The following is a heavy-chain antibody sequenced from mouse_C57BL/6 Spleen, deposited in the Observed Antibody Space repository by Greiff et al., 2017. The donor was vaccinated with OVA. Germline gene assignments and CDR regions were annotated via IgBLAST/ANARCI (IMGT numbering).Heavy chain of an antibody. Sequence: EVKLMESGGDLVKPGGSLKLSCAASGFTFSSYGMSWVRQTPDKRLEWVATISSGGSYTYYPDSVKGRFTIARVNAKNTLYLQMSRLKSEDTAMYDFARRGDGYDYAMDYWGQGTSVTVSS. D-gene: IGHD2-2*01. V-gene: IGHV5-6*02. CDR1: GFTFSSYG. J-gene: IGHJ4*01. CDR2: ISSGGSYT. CDR3: ARRGDGYDYAMDY.